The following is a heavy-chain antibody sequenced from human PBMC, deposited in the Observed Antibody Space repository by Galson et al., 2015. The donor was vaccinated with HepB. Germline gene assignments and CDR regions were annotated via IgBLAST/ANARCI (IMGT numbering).Heavy chain of an antibody. V-gene: IGHV4-61*01. CDR2: IYYSGST. CDR1: GGSVSSGSYY. Sequence: LSLTCTVSGGSVSSGSYYWSWIRQPPGKGLEWIGYIYYSGSTNYNPSLKSRVTISVDTSKNQFSLKLSSVTAADTAVYYCARVAYYYDSSHAFDIWGQATMVTVSS. CDR3: ARVAYYYDSSHAFDI. J-gene: IGHJ3*02. D-gene: IGHD3-22*01.